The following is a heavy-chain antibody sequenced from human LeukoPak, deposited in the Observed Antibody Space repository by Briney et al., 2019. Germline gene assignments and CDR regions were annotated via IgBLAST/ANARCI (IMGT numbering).Heavy chain of an antibody. CDR1: GFTFSNAW. D-gene: IGHD4-17*01. CDR3: AGIYGDSPGHYFDY. CDR2: IKSKTDGGTT. Sequence: GGSLRLSCAASGFTFSNAWMNWVRQAPGKGLEWVGRIKSKTDGGTTDYAAPVKGRFTISRDDSKNTLYLQMNSLRAEDTAVYYCAGIYGDSPGHYFDYWGQGTLVTVSS. V-gene: IGHV3-15*07. J-gene: IGHJ4*02.